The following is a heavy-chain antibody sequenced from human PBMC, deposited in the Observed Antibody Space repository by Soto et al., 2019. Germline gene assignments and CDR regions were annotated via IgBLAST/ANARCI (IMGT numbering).Heavy chain of an antibody. V-gene: IGHV3-74*01. CDR3: ARDNWNTV. Sequence: SLRLSCAASGFTFSNYWMHWVRQVPGKGLVWVSRVNGDGSSTFYADSVKGRFTISRDNAENTVFLQMNSLRAEDTAVYYCARDNWNTVWGQGKMVTVSS. J-gene: IGHJ3*01. D-gene: IGHD1-20*01. CDR2: VNGDGSST. CDR1: GFTFSNYW.